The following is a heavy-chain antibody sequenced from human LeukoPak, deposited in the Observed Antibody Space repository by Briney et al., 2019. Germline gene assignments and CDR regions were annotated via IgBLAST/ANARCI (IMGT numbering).Heavy chain of an antibody. D-gene: IGHD3-10*01. V-gene: IGHV3-23*01. CDR1: GFTFSSYA. CDR2: ISDSAGTT. Sequence: GGSLRLSCAGSGFTFSSYALSWVRQAPGKGLEWVSGISDSAGTTYYADSVKGRFSISRDNSKNTLNLQMNSLRAEDTAVYYCAKSYYYGSGGYSLTAFDIWGQGTMVTVSS. J-gene: IGHJ3*02. CDR3: AKSYYYGSGGYSLTAFDI.